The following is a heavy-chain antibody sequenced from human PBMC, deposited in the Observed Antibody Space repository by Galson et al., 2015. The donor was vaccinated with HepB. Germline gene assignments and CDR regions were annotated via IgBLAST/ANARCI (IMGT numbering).Heavy chain of an antibody. V-gene: IGHV3-23*01. CDR3: ASAPRSTIPPPWDY. CDR1: GFTFSSYG. J-gene: IGHJ4*02. CDR2: ISDSGGVT. Sequence: SLRLSCAASGFTFSSYGMHWVRQAPGKGLEWVSGISDSGGVTNYADSVKGRFTISRDNSKNTLYLQMNSLRAEDTAVYYCASAPRSTIPPPWDYWGQGTLVTVSS. D-gene: IGHD2-2*02.